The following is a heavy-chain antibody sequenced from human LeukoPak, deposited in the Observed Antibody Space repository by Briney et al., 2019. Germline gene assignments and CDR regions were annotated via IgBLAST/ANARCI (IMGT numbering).Heavy chain of an antibody. CDR3: ARVAGWFDY. V-gene: IGHV4-61*02. Sequence: SQTLSLTCTVSGGSISSATYYWSWIRQPAGKGLEWIGRIYSSGSTNYNPSLKSRVTISVDTSKNQFSLKLSSVTAADTAVYYCARVAGWFDYWGQGTLVTVSS. CDR1: GGSISSATYY. J-gene: IGHJ4*02. CDR2: IYSSGST. D-gene: IGHD6-13*01.